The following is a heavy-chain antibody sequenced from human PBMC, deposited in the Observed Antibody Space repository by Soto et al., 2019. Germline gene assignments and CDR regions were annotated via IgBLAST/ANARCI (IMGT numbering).Heavy chain of an antibody. CDR3: AREEYSSSSTLDY. CDR1: GYTFTGYY. V-gene: IGHV1-2*04. D-gene: IGHD6-6*01. CDR2: INPNSGGT. J-gene: IGHJ4*02. Sequence: ASVKVSCKASGYTFTGYYMHWVRQAPGQGLEWMGWINPNSGGTNYAQKFQGWVTMTRDTSISTAYMELSRLRSDDTAVYYCAREEYSSSSTLDYWGQGTLVTVSS.